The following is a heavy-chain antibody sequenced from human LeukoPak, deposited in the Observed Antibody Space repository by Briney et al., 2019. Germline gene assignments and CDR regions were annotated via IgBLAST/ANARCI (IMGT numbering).Heavy chain of an antibody. V-gene: IGHV3-48*03. CDR3: AKSGEQYYYGSGSYFDY. Sequence: PGGSLRLSCAASGFTLSSYEMNWVRQAPGKGLEWVSYISSSGSTIYYADSVKGRFTISRDNAKNSLYLQMNSLRAEDTAVYYCAKSGEQYYYGSGSYFDYWGQGTLVTVSS. CDR2: ISSSGSTI. CDR1: GFTLSSYE. J-gene: IGHJ4*02. D-gene: IGHD3-10*01.